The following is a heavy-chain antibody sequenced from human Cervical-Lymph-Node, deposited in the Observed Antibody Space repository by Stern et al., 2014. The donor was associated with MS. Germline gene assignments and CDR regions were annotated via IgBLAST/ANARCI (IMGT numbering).Heavy chain of an antibody. Sequence: GQLVESGAEVKKPGSSGRVSCKASGGSFKSYAFNWLRQASGQGLEWMADIVPMFAKAHYAQKFQARVTVPADAATNTVYMELSFLTSEDTAVYCCARERSIHYPAFAPWCPGTLVTVSS. CDR3: ARERSIHYPAFAP. CDR1: GGSFKSYA. CDR2: IVPMFAKA. V-gene: IGHV1-69*01. J-gene: IGHJ5*02. D-gene: IGHD3-10*01.